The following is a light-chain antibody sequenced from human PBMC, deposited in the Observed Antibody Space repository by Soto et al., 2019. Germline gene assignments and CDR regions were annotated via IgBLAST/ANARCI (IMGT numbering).Light chain of an antibody. CDR2: AAS. Sequence: IQLTQSPSSLSASVGDRVTITCRASQGISSYLAWYQQKPGKAPNLLIYAASTLQSGVPSRFSGSGSGTDFLLPISSLQPKDFEIYSVQQLNTYPATFGGGTKVEIK. CDR3: QQLNTYPAT. V-gene: IGKV1-9*01. CDR1: QGISSY. J-gene: IGKJ4*01.